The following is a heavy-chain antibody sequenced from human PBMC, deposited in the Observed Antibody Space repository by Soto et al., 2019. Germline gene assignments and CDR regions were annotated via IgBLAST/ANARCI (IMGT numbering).Heavy chain of an antibody. J-gene: IGHJ5*02. CDR3: ARDGGLQENWFDP. CDR2: IYYSGST. Sequence: SETLSLTCTVSGGSISSYCWSWIRQPPGKGLEWIGYIYYSGSTNYNPSLKSRVTISVDTSKNQFSLKLSSVTAADTAVYYCARDGGLQENWFDPWGQGTLVTVSS. D-gene: IGHD4-4*01. CDR1: GGSISSYC. V-gene: IGHV4-59*01.